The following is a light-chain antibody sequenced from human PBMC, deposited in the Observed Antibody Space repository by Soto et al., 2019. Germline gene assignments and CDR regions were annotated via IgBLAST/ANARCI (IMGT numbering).Light chain of an antibody. CDR3: MQALQTPYT. V-gene: IGKV2-28*01. CDR1: QSLLHSNGYNY. CDR2: LGS. J-gene: IGKJ2*01. Sequence: DIVMTQSPLSLPVTPGEPASISCRSSQSLLHSNGYNYLDWYLQKPGQSPQLLIYLGSNRSSRVPDRFSGSGSGKDFTLKISRVEAEDVGVYYCMQALQTPYTFGQGTKLEIK.